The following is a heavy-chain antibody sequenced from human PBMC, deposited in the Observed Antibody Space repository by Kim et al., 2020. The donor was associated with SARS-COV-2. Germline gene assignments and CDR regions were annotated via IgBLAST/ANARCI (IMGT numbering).Heavy chain of an antibody. J-gene: IGHJ4*02. CDR1: GGSISSGSYY. CDR2: IYYSGST. CDR3: ARGRQIDD. V-gene: IGHV4-61*01. Sequence: SETLSLNCTVSGGSISSGSYYWSWIRQPPGKGLEWIGYIYYSGSTSYNPSLKCRVTISVDTSKNQFSLRLSSVTAADTAVYYCARGRQIDDWGQGTLVTV.